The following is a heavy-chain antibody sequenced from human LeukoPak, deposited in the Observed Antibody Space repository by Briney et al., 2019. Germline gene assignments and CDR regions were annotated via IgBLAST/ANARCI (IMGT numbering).Heavy chain of an antibody. V-gene: IGHV4-31*03. CDR2: IYYSGST. CDR3: ARDRCSGGSCYIDY. J-gene: IGHJ4*02. Sequence: PSQTLSLTCTVSGGSISSGGYYWSWIRQHPGTGLEWIGYIYYSGSTNYNPSLKSRVTISVDTSKNQFSLKLSSVTAADTAVYYCARDRCSGGSCYIDYWGQGTLVTVSS. D-gene: IGHD2-15*01. CDR1: GGSISSGGYY.